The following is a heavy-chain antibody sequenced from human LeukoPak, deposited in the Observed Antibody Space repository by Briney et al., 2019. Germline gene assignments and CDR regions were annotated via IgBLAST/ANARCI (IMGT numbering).Heavy chain of an antibody. J-gene: IGHJ4*02. Sequence: GGSLRLSCAASGFTFSSSAMNWVRQAPGKGLEWVANIKQDGSEKYYVNSVKGRFTISRDNAKNSLYLQMNSLRAEDTAIYYCAREDDWNYEDYWGQGTLVTVSS. CDR3: AREDDWNYEDY. V-gene: IGHV3-7*01. D-gene: IGHD1-7*01. CDR1: GFTFSSSA. CDR2: IKQDGSEK.